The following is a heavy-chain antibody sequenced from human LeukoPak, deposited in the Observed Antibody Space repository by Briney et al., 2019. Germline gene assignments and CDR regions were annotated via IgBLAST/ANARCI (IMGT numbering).Heavy chain of an antibody. J-gene: IGHJ3*02. D-gene: IGHD2-21*02. CDR1: GFTFSDYY. CDR3: ARDRHAVVTESNDAFDI. V-gene: IGHV3-11*05. CDR2: ISSSSSYT. Sequence: PGGSLRLSCAASGFTFSDYYMSWIRQAPGKGLEWVSYISSSSSYTNYADSVKGRFTISRDNAKNSLYLQMNSLRAEDTAVYYCARDRHAVVTESNDAFDIWGQGTMVTVFS.